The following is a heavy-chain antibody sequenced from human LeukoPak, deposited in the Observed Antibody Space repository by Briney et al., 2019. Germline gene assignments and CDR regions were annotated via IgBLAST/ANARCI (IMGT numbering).Heavy chain of an antibody. J-gene: IGHJ4*02. CDR3: ARGAGDY. CDR2: IKQDGSEK. V-gene: IGHV3-7*04. Sequence: GGSLRLSCAASGFTFSSYSMNWVRQAPGKGLEWVANIKQDGSEKYYVDSVKGRFTISRDNAKNSPYLQMNSLRAEDTAVYYCARGAGDYWGQGTLVTVSS. CDR1: GFTFSSYS. D-gene: IGHD3-10*01.